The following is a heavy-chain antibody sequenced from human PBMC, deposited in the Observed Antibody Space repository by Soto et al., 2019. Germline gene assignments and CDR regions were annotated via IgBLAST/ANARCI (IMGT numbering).Heavy chain of an antibody. V-gene: IGHV5-51*01. Sequence: GESLKISCEVSGYIFTNYWIGWVRQMPGKGLEWMGIMYPGDSDVRYNPSLKSRVTISVDTSKNQFSLKLSSVTAADTAVYYCASGYSSGRTFDYWGQGTLVTVSS. J-gene: IGHJ4*02. CDR1: GYIFTNYW. CDR2: MYPGDSDV. CDR3: ASGYSSGRTFDY. D-gene: IGHD6-19*01.